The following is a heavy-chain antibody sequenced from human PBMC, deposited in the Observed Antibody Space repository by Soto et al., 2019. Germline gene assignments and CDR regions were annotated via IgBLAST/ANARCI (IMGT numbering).Heavy chain of an antibody. CDR1: GGSISNGDHY. V-gene: IGHV4-30-4*01. CDR2: IYYTGRT. D-gene: IGHD6-13*01. J-gene: IGHJ4*02. Sequence: SETLSLTCTVSGGSISNGDHYWSWIRQPPGKGLEWIGYIYYTGRTYYNLSLKSRISMSVDKSKNQFSLKLSSVTAADTAVYYCAREELTAAGLFDYWGQGTLVTVSS. CDR3: AREELTAAGLFDY.